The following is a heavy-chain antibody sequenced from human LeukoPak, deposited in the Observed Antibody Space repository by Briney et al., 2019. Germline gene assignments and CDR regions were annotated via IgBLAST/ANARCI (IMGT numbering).Heavy chain of an antibody. Sequence: PGGSLRLSCAASGFTFSSYEMNWVRQSPGKGLEWIGEIYHSGTTNYNPSLKSRVTISVDKSKIQFSLKLSSVTAADTAVYFCARVRAGCSSTSCYIDPWGQGTLVTVSS. J-gene: IGHJ5*02. V-gene: IGHV4-4*01. CDR3: ARVRAGCSSTSCYIDP. CDR2: IYHSGTT. D-gene: IGHD2-2*02. CDR1: GFTFSSYEM.